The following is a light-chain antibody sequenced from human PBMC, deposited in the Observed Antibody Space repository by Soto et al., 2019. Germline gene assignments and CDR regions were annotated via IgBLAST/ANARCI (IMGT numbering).Light chain of an antibody. J-gene: IGLJ1*01. V-gene: IGLV1-40*01. CDR3: CSYAGSYTYV. CDR2: DNT. CDR1: SSNIGSNYD. Sequence: QSVLTQPPSVSGAPGQRVTISCTGSSSNIGSNYDVQWYQQLPGTAPKLLIHDNTERPSGVPDRFSGSKSGNSASLTITGLQAEDEADYYCCSYAGSYTYVFGTGTKDTDL.